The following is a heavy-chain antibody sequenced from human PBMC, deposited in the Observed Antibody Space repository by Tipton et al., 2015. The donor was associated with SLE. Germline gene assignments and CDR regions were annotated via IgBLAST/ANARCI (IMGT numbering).Heavy chain of an antibody. CDR3: ATITLYSPASFDL. CDR2: FYYSGST. D-gene: IGHD1-14*01. J-gene: IGHJ3*01. V-gene: IGHV4-39*07. CDR1: GGSISSSDYY. Sequence: TLSLTCTVSGGSISSSDYYWGWIRQPPGKGLEWIGCFYYSGSTNYNPSLKSRVTMSVDTSKNQFSLKLSSVTAADTAVYYCATITLYSPASFDLWGQGTLVTVSS.